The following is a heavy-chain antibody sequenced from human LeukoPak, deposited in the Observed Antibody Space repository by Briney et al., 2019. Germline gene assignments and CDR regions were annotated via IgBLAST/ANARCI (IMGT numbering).Heavy chain of an antibody. CDR3: ARIPFGETYEYYFDY. D-gene: IGHD3-10*01. J-gene: IGHJ4*02. V-gene: IGHV1-69*05. Sequence: SVKVSCKASGGTFSSYAISWVRQAPGQGLEWMGRIIPIFGTANYAQKFQGRVTITTDESTRTAYLELSSLRSEDTAVYYCARIPFGETYEYYFDYWGQGTLVTVSS. CDR2: IIPIFGTA. CDR1: GGTFSSYA.